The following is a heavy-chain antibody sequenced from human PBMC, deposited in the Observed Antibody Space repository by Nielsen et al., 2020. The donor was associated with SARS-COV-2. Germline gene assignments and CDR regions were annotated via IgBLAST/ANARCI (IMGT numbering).Heavy chain of an antibody. V-gene: IGHV1-2*06. Sequence: ASVKVSCKASGYTFTGYYMHWVRQAPGQGLEWMGRINPNSGGTNYAQKFQGRVTMTEDTSTDTAYMELSSLRSEDTAVYYCATDPGLDYWGQGTLVTVSS. J-gene: IGHJ4*02. CDR2: INPNSGGT. CDR1: GYTFTGYY. CDR3: ATDPGLDY.